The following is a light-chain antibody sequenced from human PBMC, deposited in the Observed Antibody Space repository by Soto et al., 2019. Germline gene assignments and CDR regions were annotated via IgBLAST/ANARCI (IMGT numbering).Light chain of an antibody. J-gene: IGLJ2*01. CDR2: SNN. CDR3: VSWDDSQNCYVV. Sequence: QSVLTQPPSASGTPGQRVTISCSGSSSNIGRNTVKWYQQLPGTAPKLVIYSNNQRPSGDPDRFSGSKSGTSASLAISGLQYEDEADYYCVSWDDSQNCYVVCGGGTKVTFL. CDR1: SSNIGRNT. V-gene: IGLV1-44*01.